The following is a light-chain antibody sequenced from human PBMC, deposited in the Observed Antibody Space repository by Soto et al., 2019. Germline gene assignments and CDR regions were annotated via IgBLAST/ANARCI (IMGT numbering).Light chain of an antibody. CDR3: QQYNNWPPIT. V-gene: IGKV3-15*01. CDR1: QSVSIN. Sequence: ETVMTQSPATLSVSPGGGATLSCRASQSVSINLAWYQQKPGQAPRLLIYGASARANGIPARFSGSGSGTDFPLTITSLQSEDFAVYYCQQYNNWPPITFGQGKRLEIK. CDR2: GAS. J-gene: IGKJ5*01.